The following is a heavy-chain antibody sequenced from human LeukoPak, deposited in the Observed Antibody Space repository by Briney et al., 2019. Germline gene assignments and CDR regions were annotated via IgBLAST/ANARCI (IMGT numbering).Heavy chain of an antibody. D-gene: IGHD6-13*01. Sequence: GGSLRLSCAASGFTFSSYAMSWVRQAPGKGLEWVANIKQDESEKYYVDSVKGRFTISRDNAKNSLYLQMNSLRAEDTAVYYCARIAAAGTPWFDPWGQGTLVTVSS. CDR2: IKQDESEK. CDR3: ARIAAAGTPWFDP. CDR1: GFTFSSYA. V-gene: IGHV3-7*01. J-gene: IGHJ5*02.